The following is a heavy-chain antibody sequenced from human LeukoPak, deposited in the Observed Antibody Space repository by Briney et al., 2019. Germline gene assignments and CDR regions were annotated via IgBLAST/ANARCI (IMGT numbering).Heavy chain of an antibody. D-gene: IGHD5-18*01. CDR1: GLTFSSSW. CDR3: ARDLAYSRLDY. CDR2: INPDGNKK. V-gene: IGHV3-7*01. J-gene: IGHJ4*02. Sequence: GGSLRLSFAVSGLTFSSSWMDWVRQAPGKGLEWVVSINPDGNKKYSADSVKGRFTISRDNAENSQYLQMNSLRVEDTAFYYCARDLAYSRLDYWGQGMLVTVSS.